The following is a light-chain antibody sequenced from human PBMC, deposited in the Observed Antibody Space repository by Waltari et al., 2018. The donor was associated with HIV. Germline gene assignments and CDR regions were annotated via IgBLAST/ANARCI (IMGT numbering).Light chain of an antibody. CDR2: DVN. J-gene: IGLJ1*01. CDR3: ASYTVNSTGV. Sequence: QSALSQPASVSASPGQSAAISSSGSASDLCRYNYVSWYQQHPDKTPRLIPFDVNNRASGISDRCSGSKSGTTASLTISTVETDDEADYYCASYTVNSTGVFGSGTKLTVL. CDR1: ASDLCRYNY. V-gene: IGLV2-14*03.